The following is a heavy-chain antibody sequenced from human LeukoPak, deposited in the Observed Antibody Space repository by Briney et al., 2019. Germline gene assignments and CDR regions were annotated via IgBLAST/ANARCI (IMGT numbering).Heavy chain of an antibody. Sequence: PGGSLRLSCAASGFTFSSYWMSWVRQAPGKGLEWVANIKQDGSEKYYVDSVKGRFSISRDNAESSLSLQMNSLRAEDSALYYCARQKVGATYFDYWGQGILVTVSS. CDR3: ARQKVGATYFDY. CDR2: IKQDGSEK. CDR1: GFTFSSYW. D-gene: IGHD1-26*01. J-gene: IGHJ4*02. V-gene: IGHV3-7*01.